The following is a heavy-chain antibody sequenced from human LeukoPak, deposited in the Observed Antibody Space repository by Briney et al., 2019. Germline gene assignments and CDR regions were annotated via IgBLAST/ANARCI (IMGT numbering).Heavy chain of an antibody. CDR2: ISHDGSNE. CDR1: GFTFSSYA. V-gene: IGHV3-30-3*01. Sequence: GGSLRLSCAASGFTFSSYAMHWVRQAPGKGLEWVAVISHDGSNEFYADSVKGRFTISRDNSKNTLYLQINSLRAEDTAVYYCVRLVGSRSCSGGTCYSDYWGQGTLVTVSS. CDR3: VRLVGSRSCSGGTCYSDY. J-gene: IGHJ4*02. D-gene: IGHD2-15*01.